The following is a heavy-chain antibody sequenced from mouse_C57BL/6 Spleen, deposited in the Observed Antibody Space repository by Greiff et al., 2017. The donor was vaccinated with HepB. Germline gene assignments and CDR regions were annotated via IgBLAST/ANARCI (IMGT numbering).Heavy chain of an antibody. V-gene: IGHV1-81*01. CDR3: AREYYGSSHYYAMDY. Sequence: VQLQQSGAELARPGASVKLSCKASGYTFTSYGISWVKQSTGQGLEWIGEIYPRSGNTYYNEKFKGKATLTADKSSSTAYMELRSLTSEDSAVYFCAREYYGSSHYYAMDYWGQGTSVTVSS. CDR1: GYTFTSYG. CDR2: IYPRSGNT. D-gene: IGHD1-1*01. J-gene: IGHJ4*01.